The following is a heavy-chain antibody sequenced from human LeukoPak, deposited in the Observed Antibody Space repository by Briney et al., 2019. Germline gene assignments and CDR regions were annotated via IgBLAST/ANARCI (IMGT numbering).Heavy chain of an antibody. Sequence: GGSLRLSCAASGFTFSSYSMNWVRQAPGRGLEWVSSISSSSSYIYYADSVKGRFTISRDNAKNSLYLQMNSLRAEDTAVYYCASCFGESYDAFDIWGQGTMVTVSS. CDR2: ISSSSSYI. CDR1: GFTFSSYS. V-gene: IGHV3-21*01. CDR3: ASCFGESYDAFDI. J-gene: IGHJ3*02. D-gene: IGHD3-10*01.